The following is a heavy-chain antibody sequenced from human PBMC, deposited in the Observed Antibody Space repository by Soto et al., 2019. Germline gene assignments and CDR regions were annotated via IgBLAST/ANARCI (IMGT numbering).Heavy chain of an antibody. Sequence: EVQLLESGGGLVQPGGSLRRSCAASGFIFSNYAMNWVRQAPGRGLEWVSGISGSGGATYYAESVKGRFTIFRDNSKNTMYLQMNSPSAEDTAVYYCASFLSGGSGNDCFYYLDHWGQGTLVTVSS. J-gene: IGHJ4*02. CDR1: GFIFSNYA. D-gene: IGHD5-12*01. V-gene: IGHV3-23*01. CDR2: ISGSGGAT. CDR3: ASFLSGGSGNDCFYYLDH.